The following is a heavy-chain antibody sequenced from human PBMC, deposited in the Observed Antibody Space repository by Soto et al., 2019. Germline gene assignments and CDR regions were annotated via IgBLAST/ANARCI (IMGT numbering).Heavy chain of an antibody. D-gene: IGHD3-3*01. CDR2: IIPIFGTA. J-gene: IGHJ6*02. Sequence: GASVKVSCKTSGGTFSSYAISWWRQAPGQGLEWMGGIIPIFGTANYAQKFQGRVTITADKSTSTAYMELSSLRSEDTAVYYCARAARITIFGVVIKYYYYGMDVWGQGTTVTVSS. CDR1: GGTFSSYA. V-gene: IGHV1-69*06. CDR3: ARAARITIFGVVIKYYYYGMDV.